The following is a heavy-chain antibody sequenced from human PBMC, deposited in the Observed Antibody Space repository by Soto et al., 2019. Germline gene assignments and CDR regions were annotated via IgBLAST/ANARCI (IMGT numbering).Heavy chain of an antibody. D-gene: IGHD3-9*01. J-gene: IGHJ6*02. Sequence: QVQLQESGPGLVKPSETLSLTCTVSGGSVSSGSYYWSWIRQPPGKGLEWIGYIYYSGSTNYNPSLKNRVTISVDTSKNQFSLKLSSVTAADTAVYYCAREGKDYDILTGFYYYYGMDVWGQGTTVTVSS. CDR3: AREGKDYDILTGFYYYYGMDV. CDR1: GGSVSSGSYY. V-gene: IGHV4-61*01. CDR2: IYYSGST.